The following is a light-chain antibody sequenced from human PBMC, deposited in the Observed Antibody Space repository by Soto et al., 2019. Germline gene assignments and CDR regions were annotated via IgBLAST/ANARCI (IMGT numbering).Light chain of an antibody. CDR1: QSVTSRY. V-gene: IGKV3-20*01. J-gene: IGKJ2*01. CDR2: SAS. CDR3: QQYNNSSRYT. Sequence: EIVLTQSPCTLSLSPGERATLSCKASQSVTSRYLAWYQQKPGQAPRLLIYSASSRATGIPARFSGSGSGTEFTLTISRLEPEDFAVYFCQQYNNSSRYTFGQGTKLEIK.